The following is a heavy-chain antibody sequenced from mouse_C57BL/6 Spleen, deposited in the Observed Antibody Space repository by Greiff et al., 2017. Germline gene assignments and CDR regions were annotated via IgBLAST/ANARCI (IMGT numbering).Heavy chain of an antibody. CDR3: TRSVDYYGSSPSYYAMDY. CDR1: GYTFTSYW. D-gene: IGHD1-1*01. V-gene: IGHV1-5*01. J-gene: IGHJ4*01. CDR2: IYPGNSDT. Sequence: EVQLQQSGTVLARPGASVKMSCKTSGYTFTSYWMHWVKQRPGQGLEWIGAIYPGNSDTSYNQKFKGKAKLTAVTSASTAYMELSSLTNEDSAVYYGTRSVDYYGSSPSYYAMDYWGQGTSVTVSS.